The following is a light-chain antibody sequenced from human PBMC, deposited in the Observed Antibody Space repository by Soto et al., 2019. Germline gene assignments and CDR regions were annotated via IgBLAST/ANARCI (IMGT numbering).Light chain of an antibody. CDR2: EVR. J-gene: IGLJ3*02. CDR3: SSYTSRISLV. CDR1: SSDVGGHNY. Sequence: QSALTQPASVCGSPGQSITISCTGTSSDVGGHNYVSWYQQHPGKAPKLLIYEVRNRPSGVSRRFSGSRSGNTASLTISGLQAEDEADYYCSSYTSRISLVFGGGTKVTVL. V-gene: IGLV2-14*03.